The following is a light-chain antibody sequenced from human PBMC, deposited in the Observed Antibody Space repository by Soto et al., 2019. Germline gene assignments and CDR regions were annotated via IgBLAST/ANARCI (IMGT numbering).Light chain of an antibody. J-gene: IGLJ1*01. V-gene: IGLV2-8*01. Sequence: QSALTQPPAASGSPGQSVTISCTGTSGDVGGYNYVSWYQQHPGKAPKLIIFEVTKRPSGVPGRFSGSKSGNTASLTVSGLQADDEDDYYCSSYAGSNSFAFGSGTKLTVL. CDR2: EVT. CDR1: SGDVGGYNY. CDR3: SSYAGSNSFA.